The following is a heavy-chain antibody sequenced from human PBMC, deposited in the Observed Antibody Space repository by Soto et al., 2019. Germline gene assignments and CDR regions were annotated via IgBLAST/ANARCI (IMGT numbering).Heavy chain of an antibody. Sequence: GGSLRLSCAASGFTFDEYAMSWVRQAPGKGLEWVSAISGSGTTAYYADSVKGRFIFSRDNPKNTMYLQMNSLRAEDTAVYFCAKTTDGWFSAFEIWGQGTVVTVSS. CDR3: AKTTDGWFSAFEI. D-gene: IGHD6-19*01. V-gene: IGHV3-23*01. J-gene: IGHJ3*02. CDR2: ISGSGTTA. CDR1: GFTFDEYA.